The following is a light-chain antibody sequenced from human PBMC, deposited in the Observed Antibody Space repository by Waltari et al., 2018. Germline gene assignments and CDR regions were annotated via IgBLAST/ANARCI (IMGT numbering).Light chain of an antibody. CDR2: GAF. CDR3: HQTRSLPVT. J-gene: IGKJ2*01. CDR1: QSLSNE. Sequence: DNQMTQSPSSLSASVGERDTITCGASQSLSNELNWYQHTAGAAPKLLIHGAFNLPSSVPSRFSGSGSGTDFTLTISRLQPEDVATYYCHQTRSLPVTFGQGTQLEIK. V-gene: IGKV1-39*01.